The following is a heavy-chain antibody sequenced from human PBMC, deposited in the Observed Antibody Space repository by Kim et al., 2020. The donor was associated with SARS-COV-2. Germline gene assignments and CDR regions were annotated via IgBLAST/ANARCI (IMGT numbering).Heavy chain of an antibody. Sequence: GGSLRLSCTASGFAFDNYAMHWVRQSPGKGLEWVSLIGGDRTDTHYADSVKGRCTISRDNSKNSLFLQLDSLETEDTAFYYCVKGLHGDFPNSRVLDCWGQGTLVTVSS. D-gene: IGHD3-10*01. CDR3: VKGLHGDFPNSRVLDC. V-gene: IGHV3-43*02. CDR2: IGGDRTDT. CDR1: GFAFDNYA. J-gene: IGHJ4*02.